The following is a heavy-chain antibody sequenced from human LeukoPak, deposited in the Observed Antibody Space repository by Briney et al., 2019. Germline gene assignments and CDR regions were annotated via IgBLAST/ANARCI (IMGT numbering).Heavy chain of an antibody. CDR1: GYTFTSYG. D-gene: IGHD3-3*01. CDR3: ARDPYDFWSGYSTVHFDY. Sequence: ASVKVSCMASGYTFTSYGISWVRQAPGQGLEWMGWISTYNGNTNYAQKLQGRVTMTTDTSTSTAYMELRSLRSDDTAVYYCARDPYDFWSGYSTVHFDYWGQGTLVTVSS. CDR2: ISTYNGNT. J-gene: IGHJ4*02. V-gene: IGHV1-18*01.